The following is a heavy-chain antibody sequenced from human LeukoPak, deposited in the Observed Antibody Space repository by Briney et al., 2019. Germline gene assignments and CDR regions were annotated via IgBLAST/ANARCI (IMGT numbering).Heavy chain of an antibody. CDR3: AKNAVGSGYCSSTSCSYDY. Sequence: GGSLRLSCAASGFTFSSYDMNWVRQAPGKGLEWVSYISPSSTRIDYAASVRGRFTISRDNAKRSLYLQMSSLRAEDTAVYYCAKNAVGSGYCSSTSCSYDYWGQGTLVTVSS. D-gene: IGHD2-2*01. CDR1: GFTFSSYD. CDR2: ISPSSTRI. V-gene: IGHV3-48*04. J-gene: IGHJ4*02.